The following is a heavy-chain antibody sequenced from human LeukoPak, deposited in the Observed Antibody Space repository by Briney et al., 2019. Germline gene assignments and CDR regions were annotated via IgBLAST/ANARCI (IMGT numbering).Heavy chain of an antibody. CDR3: AKGRYLMGYYYYGMDV. Sequence: PGGSLRLSCAASGFTFSTHDLNWVRQAPGKGLEWVSFISSRSSTIYYADSVKGRFTISRDNAKNSLYLQMNSLRAEDTAVYYCAKGRYLMGYYYYGMDVWGQGTTVTVSS. V-gene: IGHV3-48*04. J-gene: IGHJ6*02. CDR1: GFTFSTHD. D-gene: IGHD2-2*02. CDR2: ISSRSSTI.